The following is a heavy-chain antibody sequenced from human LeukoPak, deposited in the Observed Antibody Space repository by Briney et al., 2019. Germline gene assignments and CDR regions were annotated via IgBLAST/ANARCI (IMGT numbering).Heavy chain of an antibody. V-gene: IGHV4-59*01. CDR2: IYYSGST. D-gene: IGHD3-9*01. Sequence: SETLSLTCTVSGGSISRYYWSWIRQPPGKGLEWIGYIYYSGSTNYNPSLKSRVTISVDTSKNQFSLKLSSVTAVDTAAYYCARVGSYYDILTGYYTQYYFDYWGQGTLVAVSS. J-gene: IGHJ4*02. CDR3: ARVGSYYDILTGYYTQYYFDY. CDR1: GGSISRYY.